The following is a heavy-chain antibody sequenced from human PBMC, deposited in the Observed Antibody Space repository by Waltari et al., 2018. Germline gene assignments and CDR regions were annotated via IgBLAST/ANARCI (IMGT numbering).Heavy chain of an antibody. CDR2: IYHSGSN. D-gene: IGHD6-25*01. CDR3: ARWSARISQREFYFDY. CDR1: GASVTGDG. J-gene: IGHJ4*02. Sequence: QVHLQESGPGLVQPSGTLSLTCAVSGASVTGDGLGWVRQPAGKGLEWIGEIYHSGSNNYNPSLKSRLAMSVDKSKNEFSLKLTSVTAADTAVYYCARWSARISQREFYFDYWGQGILVTISS. V-gene: IGHV4-4*02.